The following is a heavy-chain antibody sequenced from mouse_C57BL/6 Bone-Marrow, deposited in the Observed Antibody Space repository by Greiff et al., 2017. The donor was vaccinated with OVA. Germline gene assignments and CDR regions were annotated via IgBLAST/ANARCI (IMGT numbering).Heavy chain of an antibody. J-gene: IGHJ3*01. V-gene: IGHV1-53*01. CDR1: GYTFTSYW. D-gene: IGHD1-1*01. CDR2: INPSNGGT. CDR3: ARAGTTVVAKAY. Sequence: QVQLQQPGTELVKPGASVKLSCKASGYTFTSYWMHWVKQRPGQGLEWIGNINPSNGGTNYNAKFKSKATLTVDKSSSTAYMQLSSLTSEDSAVYYCARAGTTVVAKAYWGQGTLVTVSA.